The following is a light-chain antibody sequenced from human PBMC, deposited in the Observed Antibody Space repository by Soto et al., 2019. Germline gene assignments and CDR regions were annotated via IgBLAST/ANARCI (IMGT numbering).Light chain of an antibody. CDR3: QHYSLVWA. Sequence: DIQMTQSPSTLSGSVGDRVTITCRASQTISSWLAWYQQKPGKAPKLLIYAASSLQSGVPSRFSGSGSGTDFSLTITSLQPDDSATYYCQHYSLVWAFGQGTKVDIK. V-gene: IGKV1-5*01. CDR1: QTISSW. CDR2: AAS. J-gene: IGKJ1*01.